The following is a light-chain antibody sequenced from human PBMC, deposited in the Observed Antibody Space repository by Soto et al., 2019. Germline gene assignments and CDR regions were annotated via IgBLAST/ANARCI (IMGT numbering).Light chain of an antibody. V-gene: IGLV2-14*01. CDR3: SAFKISGPV. CDR2: EVS. CDR1: SSDVGGYNY. J-gene: IGLJ2*01. Sequence: QSALTQPASVSGSPGQSVTISCTGTSSDVGGYNYVSWYQQHPGNAPKLIIYEVSNRPSGVSYRFSGSKSGNTAALTSSGLQAEDEAEYSCSAFKISGPVFGGGTKLTVL.